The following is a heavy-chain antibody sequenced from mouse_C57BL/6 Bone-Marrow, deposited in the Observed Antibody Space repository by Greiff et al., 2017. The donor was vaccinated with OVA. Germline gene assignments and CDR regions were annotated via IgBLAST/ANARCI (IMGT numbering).Heavy chain of an antibody. V-gene: IGHV3-6*01. Sequence: VQLKESGPGLVKPSQSLSLTCSVTGYSITSGYYWNWIRQFPGNKLEWMGYISYDGSNNYNPSLKNRISITRDTSKNQFFLKLNSVTTEGTATYYCARGDYGHFDYWGQGTTLTVSS. CDR3: ARGDYGHFDY. CDR2: ISYDGSN. J-gene: IGHJ2*01. D-gene: IGHD2-4*01. CDR1: GYSITSGYY.